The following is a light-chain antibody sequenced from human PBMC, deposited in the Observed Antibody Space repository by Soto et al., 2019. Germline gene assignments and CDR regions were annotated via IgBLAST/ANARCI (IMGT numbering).Light chain of an antibody. J-gene: IGKJ4*01. CDR2: EAS. CDR3: QQRTNWLT. V-gene: IGKV3-11*01. CDR1: QRVTSY. Sequence: EIVLTQSPAPLSLSPGERATLPAGASQRVTSYLAWYQQKPGQAPRLLIYEASNRATGIPARFSGSGSGTDFTLTISSLEPEDFAVYYCQQRTNWLTFGGGTKVEIK.